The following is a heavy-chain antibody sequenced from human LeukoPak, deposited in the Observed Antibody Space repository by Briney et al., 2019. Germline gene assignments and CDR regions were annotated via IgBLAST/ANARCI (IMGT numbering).Heavy chain of an antibody. D-gene: IGHD5-18*01. CDR2: INHSGST. Sequence: SETLSLTCTVSGGSITTSIQSWVWIRQPPGKGLEWIGEINHSGSTNYNPSLKSRVTISVDTSKNQFSLKLSSVTAADTAVYYCARGERYSYGRLIYYYGMDVWGQGTTVTVSS. V-gene: IGHV4-39*07. J-gene: IGHJ6*02. CDR1: GGSITTSIQS. CDR3: ARGERYSYGRLIYYYGMDV.